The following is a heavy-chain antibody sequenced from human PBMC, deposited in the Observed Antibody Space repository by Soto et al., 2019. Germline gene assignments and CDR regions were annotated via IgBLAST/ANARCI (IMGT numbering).Heavy chain of an antibody. J-gene: IGHJ3*02. CDR1: GFTVSSNY. CDR3: ARGDPTGAFDI. Sequence: EVQLVESGGGLVQPGGSLRLSCAASGFTVSSNYMSWVRQAPGKGLEWVSVIYSGGSTYYADSVKGRFSISRDNSKNTLYRQMNSLRAEDTAVYYCARGDPTGAFDIWGQGTMVTVSS. D-gene: IGHD1-1*01. V-gene: IGHV3-66*01. CDR2: IYSGGST.